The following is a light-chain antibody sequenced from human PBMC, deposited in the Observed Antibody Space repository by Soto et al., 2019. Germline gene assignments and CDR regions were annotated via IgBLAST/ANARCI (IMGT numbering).Light chain of an antibody. CDR1: QSISSY. Sequence: IQMTQSPSSLSASVRDRVTITCRASQSISSYLNWYQQKPGKAPQLLIYAASSLQSGVPSRFSGSGSGTDFTLTISSLQPEDFATYYCQQSYSTPSITFGQGTRLEIK. CDR3: QQSYSTPSIT. V-gene: IGKV1-39*01. J-gene: IGKJ5*01. CDR2: AAS.